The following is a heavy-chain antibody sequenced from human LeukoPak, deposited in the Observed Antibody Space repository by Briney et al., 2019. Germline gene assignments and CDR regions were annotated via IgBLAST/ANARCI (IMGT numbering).Heavy chain of an antibody. Sequence: GRSLRLSCAASGFTFSNYGMHWVRQAPGRGLEWVTVISYDGSNKYYADSVKGRFTISRDNSKNTLYLQMNSLRAEDTAVYYCAKDSAYCTGGSCYYNYYYMDVWGKGTTVTVSS. V-gene: IGHV3-30*18. J-gene: IGHJ6*03. CDR2: ISYDGSNK. CDR1: GFTFSNYG. D-gene: IGHD2-15*01. CDR3: AKDSAYCTGGSCYYNYYYMDV.